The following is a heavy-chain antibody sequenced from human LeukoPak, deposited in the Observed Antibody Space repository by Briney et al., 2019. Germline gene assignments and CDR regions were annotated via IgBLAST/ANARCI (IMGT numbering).Heavy chain of an antibody. J-gene: IGHJ2*01. CDR3: TIARLVFDL. CDR2: IYSGGTT. D-gene: IGHD3-10*01. CDR1: GLTVSSNH. Sequence: GPLRLSCAVSGLTVSSNHMSWVRQAPGKGLEWVSIIYSGGTTYYTYSVKDRFTVSRDDSKNTLYLQMNSLRAEDTAVYYCTIARLVFDLWGRGTLVTVSS. V-gene: IGHV3-66*01.